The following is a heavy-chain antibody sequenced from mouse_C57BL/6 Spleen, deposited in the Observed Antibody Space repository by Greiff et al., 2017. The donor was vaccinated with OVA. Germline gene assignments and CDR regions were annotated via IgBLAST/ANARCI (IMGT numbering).Heavy chain of an antibody. CDR1: GYTFTSYW. V-gene: IGHV1-50*01. J-gene: IGHJ3*01. CDR3: ARDDSAWFAY. D-gene: IGHD2-4*01. Sequence: QVQLQQPGAELVKPGASVKLSCKASGYTFTSYWMQWVKQRPGQGLEWIGEIDPSDSYTNYNQKFKGKATLTVDTSSSTAYMQLSSLTSEDSAVDYCARDDSAWFAYWGQGTLVTVSA. CDR2: IDPSDSYT.